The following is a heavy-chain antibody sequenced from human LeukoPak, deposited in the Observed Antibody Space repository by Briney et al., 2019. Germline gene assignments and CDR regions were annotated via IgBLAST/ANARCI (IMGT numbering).Heavy chain of an antibody. Sequence: SVKVSCKASRGTFSSYAISLVRQAPGQGLEWMGGIIPIFGTANYAQKFQGRVTITTDESTSTAYMELSSLRSEDTPVYYCAVVIGYYYYYMDVWGKGTTVTVSS. V-gene: IGHV1-69*05. CDR2: IIPIFGTA. CDR1: RGTFSSYA. J-gene: IGHJ6*03. CDR3: AVVIGYYYYYMDV. D-gene: IGHD3-22*01.